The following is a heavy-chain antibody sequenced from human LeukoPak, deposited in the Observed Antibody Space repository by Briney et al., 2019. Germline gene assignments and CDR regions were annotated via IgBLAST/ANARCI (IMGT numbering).Heavy chain of an antibody. CDR2: IYYSGST. CDR1: GYSINSGYD. V-gene: IGHV4-38-2*02. D-gene: IGHD5-12*01. CDR3: ARDLGYDGFDWDP. Sequence: PSETLSLTCTVSGYSINSGYDWSWIRQPPGKRLEWSGSIYYSGSTYSNPTLKSRLTISVDTSKNQFSLNLTSVTAADAAVYYCARDLGYDGFDWDPCGQGPLVPVSS. J-gene: IGHJ5*02.